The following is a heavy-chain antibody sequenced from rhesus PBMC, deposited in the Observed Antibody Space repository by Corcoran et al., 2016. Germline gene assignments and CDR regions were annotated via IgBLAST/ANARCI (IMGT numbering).Heavy chain of an antibody. CDR3: KEGWSSGP. V-gene: IGHV4-173*01. CDR1: GASISNNY. CDR2: VSGRGGIT. Sequence: LQLQESGPGLVKPSAPLSLPSAVSGASISNNYWSWISQPPGEELEWLGRVSGRGGITYLNPTLKIRVTLSTCTAKNHIYLKLTSVTAADTAEYYWKEGWSSGPWGQGVLVTGS. J-gene: IGHJ4*01. D-gene: IGHD6-25*01.